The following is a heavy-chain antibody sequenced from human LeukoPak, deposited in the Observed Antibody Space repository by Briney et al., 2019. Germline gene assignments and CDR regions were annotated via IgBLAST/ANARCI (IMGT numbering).Heavy chain of an antibody. Sequence: GGSLRLSCAASGFTFSSYSMNWVRQAPGKGLEWVSSISSSSSYIYYADSVKGRFTISRDNAKSSLYLQMNSLRAEDTAVYYCARGLAAAGTGDYWGQGTLVTVSS. CDR2: ISSSSSYI. J-gene: IGHJ4*02. CDR3: ARGLAAAGTGDY. D-gene: IGHD6-13*01. V-gene: IGHV3-21*01. CDR1: GFTFSSYS.